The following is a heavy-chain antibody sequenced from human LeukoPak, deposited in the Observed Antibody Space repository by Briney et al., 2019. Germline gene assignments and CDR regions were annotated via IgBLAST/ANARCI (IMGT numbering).Heavy chain of an antibody. J-gene: IGHJ5*02. Sequence: GASVKVSCKASGYTFTNYHISWVRQAPGQGLEWLGWISAYNGNTNYAQKLQGRVTMTTDTSTSTAYMELRSLRSDDTAVYYCAREAETTLNWFDPWGQGTLVTVSS. D-gene: IGHD1-1*01. V-gene: IGHV1-18*01. CDR1: GYTFTNYH. CDR3: AREAETTLNWFDP. CDR2: ISAYNGNT.